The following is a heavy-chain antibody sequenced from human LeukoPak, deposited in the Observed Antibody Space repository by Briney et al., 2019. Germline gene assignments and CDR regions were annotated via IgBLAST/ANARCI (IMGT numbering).Heavy chain of an antibody. J-gene: IGHJ4*02. CDR2: IIPIFGTA. D-gene: IGHD6-13*01. CDR1: GGTFSSYA. Sequence: ASVKVSCKASGGTFSSYAISWVRQAPGQGLEWMGGIIPIFGTANYAQKFQGRVTITADKSTSTAYMELSSLRSEDTAVYYCASETGYSTFDYWGQGTPVTVSS. CDR3: ASETGYSTFDY. V-gene: IGHV1-69*06.